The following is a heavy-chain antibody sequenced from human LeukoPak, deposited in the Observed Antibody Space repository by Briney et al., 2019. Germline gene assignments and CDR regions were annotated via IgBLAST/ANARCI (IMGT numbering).Heavy chain of an antibody. V-gene: IGHV4-59*08. CDR3: ARRGLVGAIWYFDL. D-gene: IGHD1-26*01. CDR1: GGSISSYY. Sequence: SETLSLTCTVSGGSISSYYWSWIRQPPGKGLEWIGYIYYSGSTNYNPSPKSRVTISVDTSKNQFSLKLSSVTAADTAVYYCARRGLVGAIWYFDLWGRGTLVTVSS. J-gene: IGHJ2*01. CDR2: IYYSGST.